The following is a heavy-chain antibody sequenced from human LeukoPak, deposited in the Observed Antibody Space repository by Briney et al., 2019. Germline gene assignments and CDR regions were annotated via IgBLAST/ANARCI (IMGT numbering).Heavy chain of an antibody. Sequence: GGSLRLSCSASGFTFSLYAMHWVRQAPGRGLEYVSAITSNGGSTYYADSVKGRFTISRDNSKNTLYLHMSTLRPEDTAVYYCAYSSGYYHWGQGPLVTVSS. D-gene: IGHD3-22*01. CDR2: ITSNGGST. CDR1: GFTFSLYA. V-gene: IGHV3-64D*06. J-gene: IGHJ1*01. CDR3: AYSSGYYH.